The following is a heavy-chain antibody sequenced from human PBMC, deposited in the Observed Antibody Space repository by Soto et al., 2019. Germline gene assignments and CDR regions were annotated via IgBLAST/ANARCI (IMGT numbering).Heavy chain of an antibody. V-gene: IGHV1-18*01. D-gene: IGHD2-15*01. CDR1: GGTFSSYA. Sequence: QVQLVQSGAEVKKPGSSVKVSCKASGGTFSSYAISWVRQAPGQGLEWMGGISAYNGNTKYAQDLQGRVTMTTDTSTSTAYMELRSLRSDDTAVYYCARFSGGSYNTYYFYYGMDVWGQGTTVTVSS. CDR2: ISAYNGNT. J-gene: IGHJ6*02. CDR3: ARFSGGSYNTYYFYYGMDV.